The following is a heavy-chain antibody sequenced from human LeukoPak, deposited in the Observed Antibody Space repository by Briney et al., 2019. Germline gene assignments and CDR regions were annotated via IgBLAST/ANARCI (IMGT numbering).Heavy chain of an antibody. CDR1: GFTFSSYA. Sequence: GGSLRLSCAASGFTFSSYAMHWVRQAPGKGLEWVAVISYDGSNKYYADSVKGRFTISRDNSKNTLYLQMNSLRAEDTAVYYCARIKYDFGDEYFDYWGQGALVTVSS. J-gene: IGHJ4*02. D-gene: IGHD4-17*01. V-gene: IGHV3-30*04. CDR2: ISYDGSNK. CDR3: ARIKYDFGDEYFDY.